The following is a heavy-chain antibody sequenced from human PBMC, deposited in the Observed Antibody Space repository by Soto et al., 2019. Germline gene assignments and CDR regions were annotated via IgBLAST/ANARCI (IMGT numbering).Heavy chain of an antibody. Sequence: QVQLQESGPGLVRPSETLSLTCTVSGGSISSYRWSWIRKPAGKGLEWIGRLNTYGNTHYNPSLKSRVTVSVDTSTNQFFLTLRSVTAADSAVYHCGRESGETWDYEASWGQGTPVTVSS. CDR1: GGSISSYR. CDR2: LNTYGNT. D-gene: IGHD1-7*01. J-gene: IGHJ5*02. CDR3: GRESGETWDYEAS. V-gene: IGHV4-4*07.